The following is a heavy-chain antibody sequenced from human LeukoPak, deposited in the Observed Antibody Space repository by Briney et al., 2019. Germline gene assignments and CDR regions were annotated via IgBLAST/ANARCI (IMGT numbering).Heavy chain of an antibody. CDR3: ARDLTVPPYYDSSGYYTHYDY. CDR1: GYTFTSYY. V-gene: IGHV1-46*01. J-gene: IGHJ4*02. CDR2: INPSGGST. Sequence: ASVKVSCKASGYTFTSYYMHWVRQAPGQGLEWMGIINPSGGSTSYAQKFQGRVTMTRDMSTSTVYMELSSLRSEDTAVYYCARDLTVPPYYDSSGYYTHYDYWGQGTLVTVSS. D-gene: IGHD3-22*01.